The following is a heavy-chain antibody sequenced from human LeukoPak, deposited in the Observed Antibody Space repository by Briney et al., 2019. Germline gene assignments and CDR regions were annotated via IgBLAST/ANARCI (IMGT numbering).Heavy chain of an antibody. CDR3: ARDQISVARFDY. CDR1: GGSISSSSYY. J-gene: IGHJ4*02. Sequence: SETLSLTCTVSGGSISSSSYYWGWIRQPPGKGQEWIGSIYYSGSTYYNPSLKSRVTISVDTSKNQFSLKLSSVTAADTAVYYCARDQISVARFDYWGQGTLVTVSS. V-gene: IGHV4-39*07. CDR2: IYYSGST. D-gene: IGHD5/OR15-5a*01.